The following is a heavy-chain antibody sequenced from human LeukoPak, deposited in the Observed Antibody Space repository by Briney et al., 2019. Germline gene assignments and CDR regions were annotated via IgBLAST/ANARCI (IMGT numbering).Heavy chain of an antibody. CDR1: GGPMSDYY. Sequence: SETLSLTCTVSGGPMSDYYWYWIRHSAAKGMEWVGRIHAIGSTNYNPSLKRRVIISLDTSKNQFSLSLSAVTAADTATYYCARILDRDAWGQGTFVTVS. D-gene: IGHD3-22*01. V-gene: IGHV4-4*07. CDR3: ARILDRDA. J-gene: IGHJ3*01. CDR2: IHAIGST.